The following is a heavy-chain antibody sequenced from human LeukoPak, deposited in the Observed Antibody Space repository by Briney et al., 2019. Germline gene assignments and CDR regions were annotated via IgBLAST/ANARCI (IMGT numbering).Heavy chain of an antibody. V-gene: IGHV3-33*01. D-gene: IGHD6-13*01. CDR1: GFTFSSFG. CDR2: IWYDGSNK. Sequence: GGSLRLSCAVSGFTFSSFGIYWVRQAPGKGLEWVAVIWYDGSNKYYADSVKGRFTISRDNSQNTLYLQMNSLRAEDTAVYYCARLGSSWSFDYWGQGTLVTVSS. J-gene: IGHJ4*02. CDR3: ARLGSSWSFDY.